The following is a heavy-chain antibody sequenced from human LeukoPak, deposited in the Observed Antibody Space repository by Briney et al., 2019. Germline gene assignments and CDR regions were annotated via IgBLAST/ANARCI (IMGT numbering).Heavy chain of an antibody. CDR1: GFTFRTYE. J-gene: IGHJ4*02. CDR2: ISGNGRTI. D-gene: IGHD2-21*01. Sequence: GGSLRLSCAASGFTFRTYEMNWARQAPGKGLEWVSYISGNGRTIYYADSVKGRFTISRDNAKNSLYLQMNSLRVEDTALYYCTRDPERYSGAYDRGIDYWGQGTLVIVPS. CDR3: TRDPERYSGAYDRGIDY. V-gene: IGHV3-48*03.